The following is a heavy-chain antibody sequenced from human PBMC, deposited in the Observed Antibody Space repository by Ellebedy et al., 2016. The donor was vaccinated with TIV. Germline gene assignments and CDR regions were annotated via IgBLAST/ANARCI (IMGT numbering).Heavy chain of an antibody. CDR3: AKVGGYNYGPIDY. CDR1: GFIVSSYY. CDR2: IYDGGRT. V-gene: IGHV3-53*01. Sequence: GGSLRLSCAASGFIVSSYYMIWVRQAPGKGLEWVSVIYDGGRTSYADSVTGRFTISSDNSKNTVYLQMNSLRVEDTAVYYCAKVGGYNYGPIDYWGQGTLVTVSS. J-gene: IGHJ4*02. D-gene: IGHD5-18*01.